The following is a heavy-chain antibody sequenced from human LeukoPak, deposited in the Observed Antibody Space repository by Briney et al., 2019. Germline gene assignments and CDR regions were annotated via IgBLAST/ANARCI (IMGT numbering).Heavy chain of an antibody. CDR2: IIPIFGTA. Sequence: ASVKVSCKASGGTFSSYAISWVRQAPGQGLEWMGRIIPIFGTANYAQKFQGRVTITTDESTSTAYMELSSLRSEDTAVYYCARDFYDSSGYYYVSDYWGQGTLVTVSS. D-gene: IGHD3-22*01. CDR1: GGTFSSYA. CDR3: ARDFYDSSGYYYVSDY. V-gene: IGHV1-69*05. J-gene: IGHJ4*02.